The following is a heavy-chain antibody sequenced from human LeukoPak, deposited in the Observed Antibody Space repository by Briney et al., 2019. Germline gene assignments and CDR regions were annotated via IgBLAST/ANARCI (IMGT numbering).Heavy chain of an antibody. Sequence: PSETLSLTCTVSGGSISSSYCSWIRQPAGKGLEWIGRIYTTGSTNSTDFNPSLKSRVTMSVDTSKNQFSLKLGSVTAADTAVYYCAGFGAGSYYWGQGTLVTVSS. D-gene: IGHD3-10*01. CDR2: IYTTGST. V-gene: IGHV4-4*07. CDR1: GGSISSSY. J-gene: IGHJ4*02. CDR3: AGFGAGSYY.